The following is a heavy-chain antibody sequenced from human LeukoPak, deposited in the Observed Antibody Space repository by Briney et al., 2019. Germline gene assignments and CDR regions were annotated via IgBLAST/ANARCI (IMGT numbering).Heavy chain of an antibody. CDR1: GFTFNTAW. J-gene: IGHJ3*01. CDR3: ATVSGHAFSL. D-gene: IGHD3-16*01. Sequence: GGSLRLSCAASGFTFNTAWMHWVRQAPGKGLVWVSRIYSDGSDKTYADSVKGRFTISRDNAKNKLYLQMNSLRAEDSAVYYCATVSGHAFSLWGQGRKVTVS. CDR2: IYSDGSDK. V-gene: IGHV3-74*01.